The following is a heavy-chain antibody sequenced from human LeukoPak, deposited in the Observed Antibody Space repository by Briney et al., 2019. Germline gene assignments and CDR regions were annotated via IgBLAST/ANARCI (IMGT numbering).Heavy chain of an antibody. CDR2: ISSSSSYI. V-gene: IGHV3-21*01. Sequence: GGSLRLSCAASGFTFSSYSMNWVRQAPGKGLEWVSSISSSSSYIYYADSVKGRFTISRDNSKNTLYLQMNSLRAEDTAVYYCAKDRLFGYFDYWGQGTLVTVSS. D-gene: IGHD3-3*01. CDR3: AKDRLFGYFDY. CDR1: GFTFSSYS. J-gene: IGHJ4*02.